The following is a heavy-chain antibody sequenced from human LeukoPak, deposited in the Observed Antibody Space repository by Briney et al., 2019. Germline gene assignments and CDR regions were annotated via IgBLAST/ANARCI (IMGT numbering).Heavy chain of an antibody. CDR2: ISGTGGST. CDR1: GFTFSSYG. Sequence: PGGSLRLSSAASGFTFSSYGMSWVRQAPGKGLEWVSSISGTGGSTYYADSVKGRFTISRDNSKNTLYLKMNSLRAEDTAVYYCAKNSMIVMVSESLDYWGQGTLVTVSS. J-gene: IGHJ4*02. CDR3: AKNSMIVMVSESLDY. D-gene: IGHD3-22*01. V-gene: IGHV3-23*01.